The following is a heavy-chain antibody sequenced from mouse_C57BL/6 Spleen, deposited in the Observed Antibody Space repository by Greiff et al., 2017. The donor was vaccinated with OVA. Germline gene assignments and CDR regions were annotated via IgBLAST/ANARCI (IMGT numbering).Heavy chain of an antibody. V-gene: IGHV1-64*01. CDR1: GYTFTSYW. J-gene: IGHJ3*01. CDR2: IHPNSGST. D-gene: IGHD2-4*01. Sequence: QVQLQQSGAELVKPGASVKLSCKASGYTFTSYWMHWVKQRPGQGLEWIGMIHPNSGSTNYNEKFKSKATLTVDKSSSTAYMQLSSLTSEDSAVYYCARESIYYDYDEGAYWGQGTLVTVSA. CDR3: ARESIYYDYDEGAY.